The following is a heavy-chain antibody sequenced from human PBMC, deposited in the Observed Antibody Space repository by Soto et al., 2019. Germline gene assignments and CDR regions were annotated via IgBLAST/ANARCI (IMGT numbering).Heavy chain of an antibody. CDR3: ASRTCAKQHYDYGGHVHPY. Sequence: GSSVKVSCKASGGTFSSYAISWVRQAPGQGLEWMGGIIPIFGTANYAQKFQGRVTITADKSTSTAYMELSSLRSEDTAVYYCASRTCAKQHYDYGGHVHPYCGQGSLVTVSA. V-gene: IGHV1-69*06. D-gene: IGHD4-17*01. CDR2: IIPIFGTA. CDR1: GGTFSSYA. J-gene: IGHJ4*02.